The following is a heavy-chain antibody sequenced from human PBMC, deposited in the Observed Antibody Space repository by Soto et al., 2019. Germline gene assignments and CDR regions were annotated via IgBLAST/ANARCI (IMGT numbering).Heavy chain of an antibody. J-gene: IGHJ4*02. CDR1: GFTFSGSW. V-gene: IGHV3-74*01. D-gene: IGHD3-10*01. CDR2: IIGDGGGT. Sequence: EVQLVESGGGLVQPGGPLRLSVAASGFTFSGSWLPWSRQAPGKGLVWVQRIIGDGGGTSYADFVKGRFTISRDDAKNTLFLQMNGLRAEDTAVYYCARGIFGSGTANDYWGQGTLVTVSS. CDR3: ARGIFGSGTANDY.